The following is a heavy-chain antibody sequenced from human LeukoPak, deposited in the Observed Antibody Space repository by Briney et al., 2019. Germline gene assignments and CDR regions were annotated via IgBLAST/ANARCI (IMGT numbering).Heavy chain of an antibody. CDR3: ARDLAYDYGDYGYYYGMDV. D-gene: IGHD4-17*01. V-gene: IGHV3-74*01. CDR2: INSDGSST. CDR1: GFTFSSYW. J-gene: IGHJ6*02. Sequence: GGSLRLSCAASGFTFSSYWMHWVRQAPGKGLVWVSRINSDGSSTSYADSVKGRFTISRDNAKNTLYLQMNSLRAEDTAVYYCARDLAYDYGDYGYYYGMDVWGQGTAVTVSS.